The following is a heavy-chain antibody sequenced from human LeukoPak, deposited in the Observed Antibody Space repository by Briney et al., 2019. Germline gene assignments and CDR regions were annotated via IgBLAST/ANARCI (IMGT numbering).Heavy chain of an antibody. CDR2: IYYSGST. CDR3: ARRSVMVRGVLDY. V-gene: IGHV4-59*08. CDR1: GGSISSYY. D-gene: IGHD3-10*01. J-gene: IGHJ4*02. Sequence: ASETLSLTCTVSGGSISSYYWSWIRQPPGKGLEWIGYIYYSGSTNYNPSLKSRVTISVDTSKNQFSLKLSSVTAADTAVYYCARRSVMVRGVLDYWGQGTLVTVSS.